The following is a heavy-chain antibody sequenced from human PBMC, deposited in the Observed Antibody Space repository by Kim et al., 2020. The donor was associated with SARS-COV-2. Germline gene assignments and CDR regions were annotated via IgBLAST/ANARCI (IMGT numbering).Heavy chain of an antibody. J-gene: IGHJ5*02. D-gene: IGHD3-22*01. Sequence: RLTISRDNSKNTLYLQMNSLRAEDTAVYYCARGRENYYDSRGYYGDNWFDPWGQGTLVTVSS. V-gene: IGHV3-30*01. CDR3: ARGRENYYDSRGYYGDNWFDP.